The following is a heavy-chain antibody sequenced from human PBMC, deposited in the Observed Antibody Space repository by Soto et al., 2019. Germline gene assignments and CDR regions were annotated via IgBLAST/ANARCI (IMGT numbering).Heavy chain of an antibody. CDR1: GGSISSSSYY. V-gene: IGHV4-39*01. Sequence: SETLSLTCAVYGGSISSSSYYWGWIRQPPGKGLEWIGSIYYSGSTYYNPSLKSRVTISVDTSKNQFSLKLSSVTAADTAVYYCATFKEGAVAGPHILNWFDPWGQGTLVTVSS. J-gene: IGHJ5*02. CDR2: IYYSGST. CDR3: ATFKEGAVAGPHILNWFDP. D-gene: IGHD6-19*01.